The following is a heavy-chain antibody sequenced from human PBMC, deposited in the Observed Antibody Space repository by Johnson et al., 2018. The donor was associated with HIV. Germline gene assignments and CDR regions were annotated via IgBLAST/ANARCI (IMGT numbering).Heavy chain of an antibody. CDR2: IYSGGST. J-gene: IGHJ3*02. D-gene: IGHD3-10*01. Sequence: MQLVESGGGLVQPGGSLRLSCAASGFTFSSYAMSWVRQAPGKGLEWVSVIYSGGSTYYADSVKGRFTISRDDSKNTLYLQMNSLRAEDTAVYYCTTDLIRRYYGSGLRDAFDIWGQGTMVTVSS. V-gene: IGHV3-23*03. CDR1: GFTFSSYA. CDR3: TTDLIRRYYGSGLRDAFDI.